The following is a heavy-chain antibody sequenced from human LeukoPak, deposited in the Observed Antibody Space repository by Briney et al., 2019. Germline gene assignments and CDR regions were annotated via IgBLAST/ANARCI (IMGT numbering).Heavy chain of an antibody. CDR3: ARETGNYYFDY. V-gene: IGHV4-61*02. J-gene: IGHJ4*02. CDR2: IYTSGTT. D-gene: IGHD3-9*01. Sequence: SQTLSLTCTVSGGSISSGSYYWSWIRQPAGEGLEWIGRIYTSGTTNYNPSLKSRVTLSVDTSKSQFSLKLSSVTAADTAVFYCARETGNYYFDYWGQGTLATVSS. CDR1: GGSISSGSYY.